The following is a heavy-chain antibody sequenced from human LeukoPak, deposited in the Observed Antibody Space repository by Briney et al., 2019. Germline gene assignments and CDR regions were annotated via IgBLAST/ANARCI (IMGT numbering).Heavy chain of an antibody. CDR1: GGSISSSSYY. Sequence: SETLSLTCTVSGGSISSSSYYWGWIRQPPGTGLEWIGSIYYSGSTYYNPSLKSRVTISVDTSKNQFSLKLSSVTAADTAVYYCARLSQAVTYYDFWTGYGMDVWGQGTTVTVSS. CDR3: ARLSQAVTYYDFWTGYGMDV. J-gene: IGHJ6*02. CDR2: IYYSGST. V-gene: IGHV4-39*01. D-gene: IGHD3-3*01.